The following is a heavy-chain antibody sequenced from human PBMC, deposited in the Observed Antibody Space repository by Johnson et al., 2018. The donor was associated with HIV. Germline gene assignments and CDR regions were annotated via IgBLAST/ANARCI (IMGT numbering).Heavy chain of an antibody. Sequence: VQLVESGGGVVRPGGSLRLSCAASGFTFDDYGMRWVHQAPGKGLEWVSGISWNSGSIGYANSVKGRFTISRDNSKNTLYLQMNSLRAEDTAIYYCAKDSDIWGQGTMVTVSS. CDR1: GFTFDDYG. CDR3: AKDSDI. CDR2: ISWNSGSI. J-gene: IGHJ3*02. V-gene: IGHV3-20*04.